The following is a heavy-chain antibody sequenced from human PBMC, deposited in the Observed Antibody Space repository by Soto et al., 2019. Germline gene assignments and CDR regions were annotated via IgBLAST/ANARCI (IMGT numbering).Heavy chain of an antibody. Sequence: SETLSLTCTVSGGSISSGDYYWSWIPQPPGKGLEWIGYIYYSGSTYYNPSLKSRVTISVDTSKNQFSLKLSSVTAADTAVYYCARVRTGYYSFDYWGQGTLVTVSS. V-gene: IGHV4-30-4*01. CDR1: GGSISSGDYY. CDR3: ARVRTGYYSFDY. D-gene: IGHD3-9*01. CDR2: IYYSGST. J-gene: IGHJ4*02.